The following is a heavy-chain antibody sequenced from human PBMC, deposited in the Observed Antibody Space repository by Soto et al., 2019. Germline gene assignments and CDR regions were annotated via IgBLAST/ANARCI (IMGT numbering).Heavy chain of an antibody. J-gene: IGHJ4*02. CDR1: GYTFTSYG. Sequence: QVQLVQSGAEVKKPGASVKVSCKASGYTFTSYGISWVRQAPGQGLEWMGWISAYNGNTNYAHKLQSRVTRTTETSTSTAYMELRSLSSDDTAVYYCARDRYSGYDGSNFDYWGRGTLVNVSS. D-gene: IGHD5-12*01. V-gene: IGHV1-18*01. CDR2: ISAYNGNT. CDR3: ARDRYSGYDGSNFDY.